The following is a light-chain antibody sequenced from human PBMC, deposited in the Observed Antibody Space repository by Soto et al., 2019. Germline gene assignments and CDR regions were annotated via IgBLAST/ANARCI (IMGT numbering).Light chain of an antibody. CDR3: QSYDSTVSAWV. J-gene: IGLJ3*02. CDR2: GHT. CDR1: SSNVGADYD. Sequence: QSVLTQPPSVSAAPGQRVTISCAGSSSNVGADYDVHWYQQLPGTAPKLLIYGHTNRPSGVPDRFSGSTSGTSASLAISGLQAEDEAVYYCQSYDSTVSAWVFGGGTKLTVL. V-gene: IGLV1-40*01.